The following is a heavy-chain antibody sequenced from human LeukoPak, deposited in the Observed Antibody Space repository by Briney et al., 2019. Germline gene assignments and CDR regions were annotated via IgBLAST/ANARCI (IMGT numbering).Heavy chain of an antibody. CDR3: ARVFRGLYFDY. J-gene: IGHJ4*02. Sequence: GGSLRLSCAASGFTVSSNYMSWVRQAPGKGREWVSVIYSGGSTYYADSVKGRFTISRDNSKNTLYLQMSSLRAEDTAVYYCARVFRGLYFDYWGQGTLVTVSS. D-gene: IGHD3-16*01. CDR2: IYSGGST. V-gene: IGHV3-53*01. CDR1: GFTVSSNY.